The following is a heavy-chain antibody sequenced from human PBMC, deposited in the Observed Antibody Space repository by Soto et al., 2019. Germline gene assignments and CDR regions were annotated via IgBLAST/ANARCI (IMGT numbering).Heavy chain of an antibody. D-gene: IGHD2-21*01. V-gene: IGHV4-39*01. CDR3: ARLRWAQFPYFDY. CDR1: GGSISSSSYY. Sequence: SETLSLTYTVSGGSISSSSYYWGWIRQPPGKGLEWIGSIYYSGSTYHNPSLKSRVTISVDTSKNQFSLKLSSVTAADTAVYYCARLRWAQFPYFDYWGQGTLVTVSS. J-gene: IGHJ4*02. CDR2: IYYSGST.